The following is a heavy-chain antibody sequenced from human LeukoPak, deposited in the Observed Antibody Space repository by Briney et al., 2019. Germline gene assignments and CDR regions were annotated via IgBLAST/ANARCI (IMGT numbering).Heavy chain of an antibody. J-gene: IGHJ4*02. CDR3: ARAEYYYDSSGYVHFDY. Sequence: GALRLSLGTSGFPFHRYLMPWVRQAPGEGVVWVLRFNSDGSSTSYADSVKGRFTISRDNAKNTLYLQMNSLRAEDTAVYYCARAEYYYDSSGYVHFDYWGQGTLVTVSS. CDR1: GFPFHRYL. V-gene: IGHV3-74*01. D-gene: IGHD3-22*01. CDR2: FNSDGSST.